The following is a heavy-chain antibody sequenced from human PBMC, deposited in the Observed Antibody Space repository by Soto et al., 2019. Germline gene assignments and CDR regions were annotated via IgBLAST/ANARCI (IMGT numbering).Heavy chain of an antibody. J-gene: IGHJ4*02. CDR2: INAGNGNT. V-gene: IGHV1-3*01. Sequence: GASVKVSCKASGYTFTSYAMHWVRRAPGQRLEWMGWINAGNGNTKYSQKFQGRVTITRDTSASTAYMELSSLRSEDTAVYYCARSRLAFFFVISGPSGSIVFWCQGLLVTL. CDR3: ARSRLAFFFVISGPSGSIVF. D-gene: IGHD2-15*01. CDR1: GYTFTSYA.